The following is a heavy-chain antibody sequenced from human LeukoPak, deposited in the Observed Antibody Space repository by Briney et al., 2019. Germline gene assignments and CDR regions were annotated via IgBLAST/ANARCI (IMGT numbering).Heavy chain of an antibody. J-gene: IGHJ6*02. D-gene: IGHD2-21*01. V-gene: IGHV3-30-3*01. CDR2: ISYDGSNK. CDR1: GFTFSSYA. CDR3: ARTVVVTYYYGMDV. Sequence: GGSLRLSCAASGFTFSSYAMHWVRQAPGKGLEWVAVISYDGSNKYYADSVKGRFTISRVNSKNTLYLQMNSLRAEHTAVYYCARTVVVTYYYGMDVWGQGTTVTVSS.